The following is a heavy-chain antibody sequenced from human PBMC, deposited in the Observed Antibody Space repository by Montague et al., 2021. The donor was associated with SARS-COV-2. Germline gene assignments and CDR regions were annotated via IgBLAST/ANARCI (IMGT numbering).Heavy chain of an antibody. V-gene: IGHV4-31*03. Sequence: TLSLTCTVSGGSISSGGYYWSWIRQHPGKGLEWIGYIYYSGSTYYNPSLKSRVTLSVDTSKNQFSPKLSSVTAADTAVYYCARARITMIVVVNAFDIWGQGTLVTVSS. D-gene: IGHD3-22*01. CDR1: GGSISSGGYY. CDR2: IYYSGST. J-gene: IGHJ3*02. CDR3: ARARITMIVVVNAFDI.